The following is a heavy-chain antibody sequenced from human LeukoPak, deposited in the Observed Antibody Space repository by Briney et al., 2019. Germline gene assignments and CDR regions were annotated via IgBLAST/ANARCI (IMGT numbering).Heavy chain of an antibody. CDR1: GFTFSSYS. Sequence: GGSLRLSCAASGFTFSSYSLNWVRQAPGKGLEWVSYISSSSSTIYYADSVKGRFTISRDNAKNSLYLQMNSLRAEDTAVYYCAKKIAAAGNFGVSLDYWGQGTLVTVSS. V-gene: IGHV3-48*04. D-gene: IGHD6-13*01. J-gene: IGHJ4*02. CDR2: ISSSSSTI. CDR3: AKKIAAAGNFGVSLDY.